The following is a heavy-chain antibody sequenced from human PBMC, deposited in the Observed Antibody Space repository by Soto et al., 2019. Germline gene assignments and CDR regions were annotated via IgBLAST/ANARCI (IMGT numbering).Heavy chain of an antibody. Sequence: QVQLVQSGAELKKPGASVSLSCKASGCTFNTFYIHWVRQSPGEGLQWMGDINPSNAFTSYPQHFQRILPMTAYPSTTTVYLVLSSLKAEDPAVYFCARDLPVNYCGGACPLAYYYHVMDVSSQRPEVTLSS. J-gene: IGHJ6*02. V-gene: IGHV1-46*02. CDR1: GCTFNTFY. D-gene: IGHD2-21*02. CDR2: INPSNAFT. CDR3: ARDLPVNYCGGACPLAYYYHVMDV.